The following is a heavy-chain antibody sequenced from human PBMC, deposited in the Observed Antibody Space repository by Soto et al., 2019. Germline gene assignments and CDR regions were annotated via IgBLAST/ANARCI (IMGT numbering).Heavy chain of an antibody. Sequence: AGGFLRHSWGGSGFTFSTYDINLGRPAPGEGMGWVSFISFCGTTIYYADSLKGRFTISRNNAENSPVSQMNNPKSEETAVDFFMKCRWDYDFWSGYYSEWGYDYWGQGTLVTVSS. V-gene: IGHV3-48*01. D-gene: IGHD3-3*01. CDR2: ISFCGTTI. CDR3: MKCRWDYDFWSGYYSEWGYDY. J-gene: IGHJ4*02. CDR1: GFTFSTYD.